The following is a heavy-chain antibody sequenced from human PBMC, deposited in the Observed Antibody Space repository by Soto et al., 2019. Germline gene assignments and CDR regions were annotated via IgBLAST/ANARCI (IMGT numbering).Heavy chain of an antibody. D-gene: IGHD2-15*01. J-gene: IGHJ4*02. CDR2: INPNSGGT. Sequence: ASVKVSCKASGYTCTVYYMHWVLQAPGQGLEGMGWINPNSGGTNYAQKFQGRVTMTRDTSISTAYMELSRLRSDDTAVYYCARLHCSGGSCYSWGQGTLVTVSS. CDR3: ARLHCSGGSCYS. CDR1: GYTCTVYY. V-gene: IGHV1-2*02.